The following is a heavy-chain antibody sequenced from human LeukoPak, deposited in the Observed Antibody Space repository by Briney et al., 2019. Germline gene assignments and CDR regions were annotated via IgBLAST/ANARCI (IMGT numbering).Heavy chain of an antibody. D-gene: IGHD3-3*01. J-gene: IGHJ4*02. CDR3: AREHVTIFGVVNDTLGY. V-gene: IGHV3-21*01. Sequence: PGGSLSLTCVASGGTFSSYIRNWVRQAPGKGLEWVSSISSGSKYIYYGDSVKGRFTISRDNAKSSLYMQINSLRAEDTAVYYCAREHVTIFGVVNDTLGYWGQGTVDTVSS. CDR2: ISSGSKYI. CDR1: GGTFSSYI.